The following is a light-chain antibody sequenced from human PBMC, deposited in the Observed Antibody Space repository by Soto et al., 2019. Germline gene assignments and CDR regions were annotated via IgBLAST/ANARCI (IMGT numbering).Light chain of an antibody. J-gene: IGKJ4*01. CDR1: QSVLYSSNIKNY. V-gene: IGKV4-1*01. Sequence: KTEPPPSLAVSLGERATINCKSSQSVLYSSNIKNYLTWYQQRPGQPPTLLIYWASTWETGVPARFSGSGSGTDFTLTISSLQAEDLAVYYCQQHSSSPSTFGGGTKVDIK. CDR2: WAS. CDR3: QQHSSSPST.